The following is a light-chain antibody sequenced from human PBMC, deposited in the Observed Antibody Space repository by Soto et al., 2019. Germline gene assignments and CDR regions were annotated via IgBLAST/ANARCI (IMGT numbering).Light chain of an antibody. CDR2: GAS. CDR3: QHYNNWIAS. CDR1: ASISSEY. V-gene: IGKV3D-15*01. Sequence: VVRRSKDRQTLLQGKRVDLGCRPSASISSEYLAWYQQRPGQAPRLLIYGASSRATGVPDRFSGSGSGTDFTLTISSLQSEDVALYYCQHYNNWIASFGVGTKVDIK. J-gene: IGKJ4*01.